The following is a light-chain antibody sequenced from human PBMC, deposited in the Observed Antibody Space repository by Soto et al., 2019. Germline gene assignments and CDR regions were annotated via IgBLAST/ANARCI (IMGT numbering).Light chain of an antibody. Sequence: EIVLTQSPATLSLSPGEIATLSCRASQSVNNYLAWYQQKPGQAPRLLIYDASSRATAIPARFSGSGSGTDFTLTISSLEPEEFATYCCHQRSKGPLTFGGGTKVAIK. J-gene: IGKJ4*01. CDR2: DAS. CDR1: QSVNNY. CDR3: HQRSKGPLT. V-gene: IGKV3-11*01.